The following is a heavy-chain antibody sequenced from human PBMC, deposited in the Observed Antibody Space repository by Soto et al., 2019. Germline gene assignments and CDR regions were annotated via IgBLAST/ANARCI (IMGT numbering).Heavy chain of an antibody. Sequence: EVQLVESGGGLVQPGRSLRLSCEASGFTFDDYAMHWVRQAPGKGLEWVSGISWNSRSIGYADSVKGRFTISRDSAKNSLYLQMKTLRPEDTAFYYCARVDSQDCDWMQPFGLWGQGTLVTVSS. CDR1: GFTFDDYA. J-gene: IGHJ5*02. V-gene: IGHV3-9*01. D-gene: IGHD3-9*01. CDR2: ISWNSRSI. CDR3: ARVDSQDCDWMQPFGL.